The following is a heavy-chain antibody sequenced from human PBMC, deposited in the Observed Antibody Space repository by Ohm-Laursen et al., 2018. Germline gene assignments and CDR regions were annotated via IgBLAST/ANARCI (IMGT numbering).Heavy chain of an antibody. V-gene: IGHV2-5*02. CDR1: GLSLTTTGVG. D-gene: IGHD3-10*01. Sequence: PTQTLTPTCTFSGLSLTTTGVGVGWLRQPPGKAREGLAVIYWDDDKRHSSSLRSRLPITKDTSKNQVVLSTTNMDPADTATYYCAYRQNRGVHWFDSWGQGTLVTVSS. CDR2: IYWDDDK. CDR3: AYRQNRGVHWFDS. J-gene: IGHJ5*01.